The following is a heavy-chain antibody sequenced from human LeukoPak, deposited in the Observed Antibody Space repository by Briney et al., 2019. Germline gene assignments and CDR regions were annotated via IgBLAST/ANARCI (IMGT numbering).Heavy chain of an antibody. Sequence: SVKVSCKASGYTFTGYYMHWVRQAPGQGLEWMGWMNPNSGNTGYAQKFQGRVTMTRNTSISTAYMELSSLRSEDTAVYYCARARRGPFDPWGQGTLVTVSS. CDR2: MNPNSGNT. CDR3: ARARRGPFDP. CDR1: GYTFTGYY. D-gene: IGHD3-10*01. V-gene: IGHV1-8*02. J-gene: IGHJ5*02.